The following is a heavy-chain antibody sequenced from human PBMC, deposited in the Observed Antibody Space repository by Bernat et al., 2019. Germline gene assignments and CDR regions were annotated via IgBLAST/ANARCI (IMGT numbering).Heavy chain of an antibody. CDR2: IYDSGRT. J-gene: IGHJ6*03. CDR1: GGSISSGGYY. CDR3: ARGGRYDMDV. V-gene: IGHV4-31*03. D-gene: IGHD1-26*01. Sequence: QVQLQESGPGLVKPSQTLSLTCTVSGGSISSGGYYWSWIRQHPGKGLEWIGYIYDSGRTYYNTSLRSRLTISVDTSKNQFSLKLSSLTAADTAVYYCARGGRYDMDVWGKGTTATVSS.